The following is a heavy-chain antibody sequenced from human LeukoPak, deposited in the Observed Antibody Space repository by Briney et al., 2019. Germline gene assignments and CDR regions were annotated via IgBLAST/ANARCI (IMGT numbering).Heavy chain of an antibody. Sequence: GGSLRLSCAASGLTVNNNYMNWVRQAPGKGLEWVSALYIGGNTYYADSVRGRFTISRDNSKNTLYLQMNSLRAEDTAIYYCMTAAGYNFGQYWGQGTLVTISS. D-gene: IGHD5-18*01. J-gene: IGHJ4*02. V-gene: IGHV3-53*01. CDR3: MTAAGYNFGQY. CDR1: GLTVNNNY. CDR2: LYIGGNT.